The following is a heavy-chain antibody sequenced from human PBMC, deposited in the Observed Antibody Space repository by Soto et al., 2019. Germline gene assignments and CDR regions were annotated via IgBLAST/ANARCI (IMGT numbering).Heavy chain of an antibody. CDR1: GGSISSYY. V-gene: IGHV4-59*01. J-gene: IGHJ4*02. D-gene: IGHD2-8*01. Sequence: SETLSLTCTVSGGSISSYYWSWIRQPPGKGLEWIGYIHYSGSTKYNPSLKSRITISVDTSKNQFSLNLNSVTAADTAVYYCARYYCTNNKCYAFDYWGQGTLVTVSS. CDR3: ARYYCTNNKCYAFDY. CDR2: IHYSGST.